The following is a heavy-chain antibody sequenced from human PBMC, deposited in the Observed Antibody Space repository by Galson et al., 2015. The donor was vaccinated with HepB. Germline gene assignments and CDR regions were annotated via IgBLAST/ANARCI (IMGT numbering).Heavy chain of an antibody. Sequence: YLRRPCAASGFTFSYYAMALVRQAPGKGLERSSAITPSGHNTYYGDSEKGRFFTSRDNSQNTLFLQVNSLRADDTAIYFCAKVFPEKTDGWYRQALYYFDSWGQGTRVTVSS. CDR3: AKVFPEKTDGWYRQALYYFDS. D-gene: IGHD6-19*01. CDR2: ITPSGHNT. J-gene: IGHJ4*02. V-gene: IGHV3-23*01. CDR1: GFTFSYYA.